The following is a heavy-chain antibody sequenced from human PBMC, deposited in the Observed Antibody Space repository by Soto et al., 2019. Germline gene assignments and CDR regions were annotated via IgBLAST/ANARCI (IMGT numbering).Heavy chain of an antibody. J-gene: IGHJ4*02. Sequence: EVQLLESGGGLVQPGGSLRLSCAASGFTFSSYAMSWVRQAPGKGLEWVSAISGSGGSTYYADSVKGRFTISRDNSKNTLYLQMNSLRAEDTAVYYCAEGSSGWYERFDYWGQGTLVTVSS. CDR2: ISGSGGST. D-gene: IGHD6-19*01. CDR3: AEGSSGWYERFDY. CDR1: GFTFSSYA. V-gene: IGHV3-23*01.